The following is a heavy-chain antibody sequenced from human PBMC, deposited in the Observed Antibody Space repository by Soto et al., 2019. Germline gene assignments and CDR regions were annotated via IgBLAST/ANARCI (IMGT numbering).Heavy chain of an antibody. CDR3: ARDRYCSSTSCYYRWFDP. CDR1: GGTFSSYA. V-gene: IGHV1-69*06. J-gene: IGHJ5*02. Sequence: GASVKVSCKTSGGTFSSYAISWVRQAPGQGLEWMGGIIPIFGTANYAQKFQGRVTITADKSTSTAYMELSSLRSEDTAVYYCARDRYCSSTSCYYRWFDPWGQGTLVAVSS. CDR2: IIPIFGTA. D-gene: IGHD2-2*01.